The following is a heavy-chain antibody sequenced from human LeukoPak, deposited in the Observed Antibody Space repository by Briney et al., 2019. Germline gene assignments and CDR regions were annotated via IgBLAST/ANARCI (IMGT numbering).Heavy chain of an antibody. J-gene: IGHJ4*02. D-gene: IGHD3-22*01. Sequence: GGSLRLSCGASGFTFSSYEMNWVRQAPGKGLEWVSYISSSGSTIYYADSVKGRFTISRDNAKNSLYLQMNSLRAEDTAVYYCARDGYYDSSGSTRWGQGTLVTVSS. V-gene: IGHV3-48*03. CDR2: ISSSGSTI. CDR3: ARDGYYDSSGSTR. CDR1: GFTFSSYE.